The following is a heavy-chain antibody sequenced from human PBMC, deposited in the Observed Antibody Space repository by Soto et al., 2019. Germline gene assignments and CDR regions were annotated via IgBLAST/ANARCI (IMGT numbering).Heavy chain of an antibody. Sequence: ASVKVSCKVSGYTLTELSMHWVRQAPGKGLEWKGGFDPEDGETIYAQKFQGRVTMTEDTSTDTAYMELSSLRSEDTAVYYFATLAYYDSSGYGGYFDYWGQGTLVTVSS. CDR1: GYTLTELS. D-gene: IGHD3-22*01. V-gene: IGHV1-24*01. J-gene: IGHJ4*02. CDR3: ATLAYYDSSGYGGYFDY. CDR2: FDPEDGET.